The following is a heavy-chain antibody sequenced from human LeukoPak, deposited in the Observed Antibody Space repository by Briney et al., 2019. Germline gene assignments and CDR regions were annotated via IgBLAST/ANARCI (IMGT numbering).Heavy chain of an antibody. CDR1: GFTFSTYW. Sequence: GGSLRLSCAASGFTFSTYWMHWVRQAPGKGLVWVSRINSDGSSTSYADSVKSRFTISRDNAKNTLYLQMNTLRVEDTAVYYCARDPSGSSTTSFDYWGQGTLVTVSS. CDR2: INSDGSST. CDR3: ARDPSGSSTTSFDY. D-gene: IGHD1/OR15-1a*01. J-gene: IGHJ4*02. V-gene: IGHV3-74*01.